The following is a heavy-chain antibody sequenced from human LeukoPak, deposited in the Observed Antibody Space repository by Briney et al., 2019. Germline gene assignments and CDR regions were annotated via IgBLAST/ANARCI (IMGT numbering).Heavy chain of an antibody. CDR1: GGSINNYY. J-gene: IGHJ5*02. CDR3: ARDSGTTGDVKFDP. D-gene: IGHD3-10*01. CDR2: IYPGGN. Sequence: SETLSLTCSVSGGSINNYYLSWIRQPAGKGVEWIGRIYPGGNNYKPSLKSRVTMSIDTSKNQLSLKLTSVTAADTAVYYCARDSGTTGDVKFDPWGQGTLVTVSS. V-gene: IGHV4-4*07.